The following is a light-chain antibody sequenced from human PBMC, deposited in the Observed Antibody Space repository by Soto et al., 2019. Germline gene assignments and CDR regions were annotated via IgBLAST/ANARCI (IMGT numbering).Light chain of an antibody. Sequence: EIVLTQSPGTLSLSPGERATLSCRASQSLSSNYLAWYQQKTGQAPRLLIYGASRATGIPDRFSGSGSGTECTLTIGRLEPEDFAVYYCLQYGRSLPWTFGQGTKVEVK. CDR2: GA. J-gene: IGKJ1*01. CDR3: LQYGRSLPWT. CDR1: QSLSSNY. V-gene: IGKV3-20*01.